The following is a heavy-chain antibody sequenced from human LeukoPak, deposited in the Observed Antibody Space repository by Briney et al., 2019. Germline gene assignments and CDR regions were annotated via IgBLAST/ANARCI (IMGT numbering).Heavy chain of an antibody. V-gene: IGHV4-59*01. J-gene: IGHJ4*02. CDR3: ARDRGSGWYGY. D-gene: IGHD6-19*01. CDR1: GGSISNYY. Sequence: PSETLSLTCTVSGGSISNYYWSWIRQPPGKGLEWIGYIYYSGSTNYNPSLKSRVTISVDTSKNQFSLKLSSVTAADTAVYYCARDRGSGWYGYWGQGTLVTVSS. CDR2: IYYSGST.